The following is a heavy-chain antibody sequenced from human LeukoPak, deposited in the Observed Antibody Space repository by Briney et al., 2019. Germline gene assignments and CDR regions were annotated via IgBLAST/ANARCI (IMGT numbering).Heavy chain of an antibody. CDR1: ARPISSSSYY. CDR3: ARHVGWSHAFDI. J-gene: IGHJ3*02. Sequence: SETLSLTCTVSARPISSSSYYWGWIRHPPGKGLEWSGSIYYSGSTYYNPSLKSRGTISVDTSKNQFSLKLSSVTAADTAVYYCARHVGWSHAFDIWGQGTMVTVSS. CDR2: IYYSGST. D-gene: IGHD6-19*01. V-gene: IGHV4-39*01.